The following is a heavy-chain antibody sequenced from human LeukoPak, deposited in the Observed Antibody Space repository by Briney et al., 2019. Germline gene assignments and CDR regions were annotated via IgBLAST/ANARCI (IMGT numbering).Heavy chain of an antibody. CDR3: ARAYYYDSSATPDF. Sequence: PGGSLRLSCAASGFTFSSYSMNWVRQAPGKGLEWVSSISTSSGYIYYADSVKGRFTISRDNSKNTLYLQMNSLRAEDTAVYYCARAYYYDSSATPDFWGQGTLVTVSS. D-gene: IGHD3-22*01. J-gene: IGHJ4*02. CDR2: ISTSSGYI. V-gene: IGHV3-21*01. CDR1: GFTFSSYS.